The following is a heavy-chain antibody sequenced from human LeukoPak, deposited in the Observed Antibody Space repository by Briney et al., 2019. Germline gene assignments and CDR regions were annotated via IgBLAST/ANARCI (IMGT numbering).Heavy chain of an antibody. Sequence: AARSLRLSCAASGFTFSTYWVSWVRQAPGKGLEWVANIKQDGSEKYYIDSVKGRFTISRDNAKNSLYLQMNSLRAEDTAMYYCARDSAGNDYWGQGTLVTVSS. V-gene: IGHV3-7*01. D-gene: IGHD6-13*01. CDR3: ARDSAGNDY. CDR1: GFTFSTYW. J-gene: IGHJ4*02. CDR2: IKQDGSEK.